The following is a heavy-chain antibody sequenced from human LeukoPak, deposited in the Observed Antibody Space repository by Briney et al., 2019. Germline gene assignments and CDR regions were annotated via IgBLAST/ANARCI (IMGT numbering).Heavy chain of an antibody. CDR3: ARDGAILLEWLFPPSYNWFDP. CDR1: GGTFSSYA. D-gene: IGHD3-3*01. V-gene: IGHV1-69*13. Sequence: ASVKVSCKASGGTFSSYAISWVRQAPGQGLEWMGGIIPIFGTANYAQKFQGRVTITADESTSTAYMELSSLRSEDTAVYYCARDGAILLEWLFPPSYNWFDPWGQGTLVTVSS. J-gene: IGHJ5*02. CDR2: IIPIFGTA.